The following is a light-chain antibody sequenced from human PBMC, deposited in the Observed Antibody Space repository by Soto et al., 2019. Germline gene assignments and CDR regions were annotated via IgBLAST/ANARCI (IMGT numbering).Light chain of an antibody. CDR1: PSVGRY. CDR3: QQRSNWPT. CDR2: DAS. Sequence: EIVLIQSPATLSLSPGERATLSCRASPSVGRYLAWYQQRPGQAPRLLIYDASNRATGIPARFSGSGSGTDFTLTIRSLEPEDFAVYYCQQRSNWPTFGQGTKLEIK. V-gene: IGKV3-11*01. J-gene: IGKJ2*01.